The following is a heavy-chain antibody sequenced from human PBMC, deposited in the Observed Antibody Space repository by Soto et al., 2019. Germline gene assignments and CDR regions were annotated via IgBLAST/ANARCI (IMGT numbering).Heavy chain of an antibody. V-gene: IGHV3-23*01. CDR3: AKTETFNGYYNAFDY. CDR2: ISGGGGST. Sequence: SGGSLRLSCAASGFSFAGYALTWVRLAPGRGLEWVASISGGGGSTYYADSVKGRFSISRDNSNRMVYLQMGSLTAGDTAVYYCAKTETFNGYYNAFDYWGQGTRVTVSS. D-gene: IGHD3-9*01. CDR1: GFSFAGYA. J-gene: IGHJ4*02.